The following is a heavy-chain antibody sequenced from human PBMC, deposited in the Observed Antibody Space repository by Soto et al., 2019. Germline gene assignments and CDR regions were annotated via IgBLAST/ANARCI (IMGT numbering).Heavy chain of an antibody. D-gene: IGHD5-12*01. Sequence: GGSLRLSCVASGFTFSDYEMNWVRQAPGKGLEWVAHITSGGNTMYADSVEGRFTISRDDADSSLYLQMNNLRGEDTALYHCTKEKSVMYSGYDAFDVWGRGTMVTVSS. CDR2: ITSGGNT. CDR1: GFTFSDYE. J-gene: IGHJ3*01. V-gene: IGHV3-48*03. CDR3: TKEKSVMYSGYDAFDV.